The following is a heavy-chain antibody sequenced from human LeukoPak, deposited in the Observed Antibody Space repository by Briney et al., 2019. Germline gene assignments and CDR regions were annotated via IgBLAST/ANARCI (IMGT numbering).Heavy chain of an antibody. CDR3: ARDCESGYSYGLC. V-gene: IGHV3-21*01. D-gene: IGHD5-18*01. J-gene: IGHJ4*02. CDR1: GFTFNNYA. Sequence: GGSLRLSCAASGFTFNNYAMTWVRQAPGKGLEWVSTITGDSTYIRYADSVRGRFTISRDNAKSSLYLQMNSLRVEDTAVYYCARDCESGYSYGLCWGQGTLVTVSS. CDR2: ITGDSTYI.